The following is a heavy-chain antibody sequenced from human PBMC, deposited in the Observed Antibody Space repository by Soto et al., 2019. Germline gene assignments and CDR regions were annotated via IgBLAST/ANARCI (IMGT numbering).Heavy chain of an antibody. CDR2: ISSSGSTI. CDR3: ARDGDSGSYYYGMDV. Sequence: GSLRLSCAASGFTFSSYEMNWVRQAPGKGLEWVSYISSSGSTIYYADSVKGRFTISRDNAKNSLYLQMNSLRAEDTAVYYCARDGDSGSYYYGMDVWGQGTTVTVSS. CDR1: GFTFSSYE. J-gene: IGHJ6*02. V-gene: IGHV3-48*03. D-gene: IGHD1-26*01.